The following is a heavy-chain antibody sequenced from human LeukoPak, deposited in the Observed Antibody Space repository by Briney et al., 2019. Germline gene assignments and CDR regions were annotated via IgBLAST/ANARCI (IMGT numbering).Heavy chain of an antibody. CDR2: INPSGGST. CDR1: GYTFTSYY. J-gene: IGHJ3*02. Sequence: ASVKVSCKASGYTFTSYYMHWVRQAPGQGLEWMGIINPSGGSTSYAQKFQGRVTMTRDMSTSTVYMELSSLRAEDTAVYYCARDIWLLVAFDIWGQGTMVTVSS. V-gene: IGHV1-46*01. D-gene: IGHD3-9*01. CDR3: ARDIWLLVAFDI.